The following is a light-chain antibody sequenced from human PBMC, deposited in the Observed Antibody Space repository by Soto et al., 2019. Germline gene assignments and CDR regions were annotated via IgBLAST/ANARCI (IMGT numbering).Light chain of an antibody. J-gene: IGKJ1*01. V-gene: IGKV1-5*01. Sequence: DIQMTQSPSTLSASVGDRVTITCRASQGISSWLAWYQQKPGKAPKLLIYDASSLESGVPSRFSGSGSGTELTLTISSLQPDDFATYYCQQYNSYSPTFGQGTKVEIK. CDR2: DAS. CDR1: QGISSW. CDR3: QQYNSYSPT.